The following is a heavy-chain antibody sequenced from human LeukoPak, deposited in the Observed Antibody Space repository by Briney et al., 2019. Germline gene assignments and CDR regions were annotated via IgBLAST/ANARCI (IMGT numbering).Heavy chain of an antibody. J-gene: IGHJ4*02. CDR1: GFTFNNYA. V-gene: IGHV3-23*01. CDR3: AKDGQSFNSMWDYFCS. CDR2: IGGGDT. Sequence: GGSLRLSCAASGFTFNNYAMSWVRQAPGKGLEWVSGIGGGDTHYADSVKGRFTISRDDSKNTVDLQMSSLRAEDTAVYYCAKDGQSFNSMWDYFCSWGQGTLVTVSS. D-gene: IGHD1-26*01.